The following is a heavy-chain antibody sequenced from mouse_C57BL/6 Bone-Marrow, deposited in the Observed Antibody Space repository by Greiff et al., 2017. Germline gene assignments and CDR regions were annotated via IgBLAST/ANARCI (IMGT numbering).Heavy chain of an antibody. V-gene: IGHV1-5*01. CDR2: IYPGNSDT. Sequence: EVQLQQSGTVLARPGASVKMSCKTSGYTFTSYWMHWVKQRPGQGLEWIGAIYPGNSDTSYNQKFKGKAKLTAVTSASTAYMELSSLTNEDSAVYYCTREDGSSPYYAMDYWGQGTSVTVSS. CDR1: GYTFTSYW. D-gene: IGHD1-1*01. CDR3: TREDGSSPYYAMDY. J-gene: IGHJ4*01.